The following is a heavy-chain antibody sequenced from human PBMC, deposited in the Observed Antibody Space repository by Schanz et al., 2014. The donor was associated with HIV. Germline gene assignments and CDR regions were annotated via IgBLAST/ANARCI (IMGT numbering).Heavy chain of an antibody. D-gene: IGHD3-10*01. CDR1: GYTFTDYF. J-gene: IGHJ4*02. Sequence: VQLVQSGAAVKKPGASVKVSCKASGYTFTDYFVHWVRQAPGQGLEWMGWINSDNGTNYAQEFQGRVTMTRDTSIGTAYMELRSLRADDTAVYFCASSRLLWFGELFDNWGQGTLVTVSS. V-gene: IGHV1-2*02. CDR3: ASSRLLWFGELFDN. CDR2: INSDNGT.